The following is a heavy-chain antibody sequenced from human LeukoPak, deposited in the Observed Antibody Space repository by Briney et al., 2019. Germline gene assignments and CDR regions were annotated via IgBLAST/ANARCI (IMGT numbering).Heavy chain of an antibody. CDR3: ARDVAVADHHPGDAFDI. CDR2: IYTSGST. J-gene: IGHJ3*02. CDR1: GGSISSYY. Sequence: PSETLSLTCTVSGGSISSYYWSWIRQPAGKGLEWIGRIYTSGSTNYNPSLRSRVTMSVDTSKNQFSLKLSSVTAADTAVYCCARDVAVADHHPGDAFDIWGQATMLSVSS. D-gene: IGHD6-19*01. V-gene: IGHV4-4*07.